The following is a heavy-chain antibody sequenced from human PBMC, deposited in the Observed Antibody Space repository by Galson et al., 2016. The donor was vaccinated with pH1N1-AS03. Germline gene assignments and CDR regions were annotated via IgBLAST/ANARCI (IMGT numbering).Heavy chain of an antibody. J-gene: IGHJ5*02. CDR1: GYSIAFFLS. CDR3: ARSPRTIAVAGTFPSRFDP. V-gene: IGHV4-38-2*01. Sequence: SDFLSFTCSCSGYSIAFFLSFFCFLSFSFGGVFFFFCMFYVVFFSSSPFLLSRVTISEDTSKNQFSLRLSSVTAADTALYYCARSPRTIAVAGTFPSRFDPWGQGMLVTVSS. CDR2: MFYVVFF. D-gene: IGHD6-19*01.